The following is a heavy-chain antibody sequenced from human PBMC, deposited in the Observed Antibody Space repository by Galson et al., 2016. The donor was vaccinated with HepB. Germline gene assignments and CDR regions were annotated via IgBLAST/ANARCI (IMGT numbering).Heavy chain of an antibody. CDR2: ITRSSNYI. CDR1: GFTFNSYN. D-gene: IGHD4-23*01. J-gene: IGHJ2*01. Sequence: SLRLSCAASGFTFNSYNMNWVRQAPGKGLEWVSSITRSSNYIYYADPVRGRFTISRDNAKNSLHLQMNSLRAEDTAVYYCTRAYVGKARRGTCWYFDLWGRGTLVTVSS. CDR3: TRAYVGKARRGTCWYFDL. V-gene: IGHV3-21*01.